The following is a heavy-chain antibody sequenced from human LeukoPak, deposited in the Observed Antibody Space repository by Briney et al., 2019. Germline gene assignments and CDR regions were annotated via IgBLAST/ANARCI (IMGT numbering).Heavy chain of an antibody. CDR3: ARCIAAAGVLDY. D-gene: IGHD6-13*01. V-gene: IGHV1-69*06. CDR1: GGTFSSYA. J-gene: IGHJ4*02. CDR2: IIPIFGTA. Sequence: SVKVSCKASGGTFSSYAISWVRQAPGQGLEWMGGIIPIFGTANYAQKFQGRVTITADKSTSTAYMELSSLRSEDTAVYYCARCIAAAGVLDYWGQGALVTVSS.